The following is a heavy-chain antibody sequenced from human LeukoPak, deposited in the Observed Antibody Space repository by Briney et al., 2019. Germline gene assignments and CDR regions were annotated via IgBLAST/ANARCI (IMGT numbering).Heavy chain of an antibody. J-gene: IGHJ5*02. CDR2: INHSGST. CDR1: GGSFSGYY. D-gene: IGHD2-15*01. Sequence: PSETLSLTCAVYGGSFSGYYWSWIRQPPGKGLEWIGEINHSGSTNYNPSLKSRVTISVYTSKNQFSLKLSSVTAADTAVYYCARRPDIVVVVAATWANWFDPWGQGTLVTVSS. CDR3: ARRPDIVVVVAATWANWFDP. V-gene: IGHV4-34*01.